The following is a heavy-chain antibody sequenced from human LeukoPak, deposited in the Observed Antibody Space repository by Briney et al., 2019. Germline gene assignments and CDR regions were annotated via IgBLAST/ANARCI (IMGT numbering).Heavy chain of an antibody. Sequence: GTSLRLSCEASGFIFSSYGMHWVRQAPGKGLEWVAVIWYDGSNKYYADSVKGRFTISRDDSRNTLYLEMNSLRPEDTAIYYCAKPRTTGLGWAQFDYWGQGSLVTVSS. D-gene: IGHD2-8*02. J-gene: IGHJ4*02. CDR3: AKPRTTGLGWAQFDY. CDR1: GFIFSSYG. V-gene: IGHV3-33*06. CDR2: IWYDGSNK.